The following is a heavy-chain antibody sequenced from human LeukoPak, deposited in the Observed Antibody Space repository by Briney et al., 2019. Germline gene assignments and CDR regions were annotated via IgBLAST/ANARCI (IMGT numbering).Heavy chain of an antibody. Sequence: GGSLRLSCVGTGFTFSTFWMSWVRQAPGKGLEWVATIKQDGSEKYYVDSVRGRFTVSRDNAKNSLHLQMNSLRAEDTAVYYCARGTVAGKAPYWGQGTLVTVSS. D-gene: IGHD6-19*01. CDR3: ARGTVAGKAPY. CDR1: GFTFSTFW. J-gene: IGHJ4*02. CDR2: IKQDGSEK. V-gene: IGHV3-7*03.